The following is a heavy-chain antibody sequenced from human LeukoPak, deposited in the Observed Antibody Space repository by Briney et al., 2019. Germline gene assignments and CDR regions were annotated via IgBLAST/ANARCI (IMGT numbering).Heavy chain of an antibody. CDR2: MYYSGST. Sequence: PSETLSLTCTGSGASISNYYWSWIRQPPGKGLDGIAYMYYSGSTNYNPSLKSRVTISLDTSKNQFSLKLSSVTAADTAVYYCARGGSIVGTTPHDTFDIWGQGTTVTVSS. J-gene: IGHJ3*02. CDR1: GASISNYY. D-gene: IGHD1-26*01. V-gene: IGHV4-59*01. CDR3: ARGGSIVGTTPHDTFDI.